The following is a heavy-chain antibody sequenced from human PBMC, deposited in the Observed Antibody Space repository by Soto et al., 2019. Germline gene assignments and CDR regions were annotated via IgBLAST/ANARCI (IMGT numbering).Heavy chain of an antibody. CDR3: AKQQMGVIRALDY. D-gene: IGHD1-26*01. CDR2: IRETGNT. Sequence: VGSLGLSCAASGFTFSNYAMSWIRQAPGKGLEWVSTIRETGNTYYADSVRGRFATSRDNSEYTLYLQMSSLRAEDTAVYYCAKQQMGVIRALDYWGQGTLVTVSS. CDR1: GFTFSNYA. J-gene: IGHJ4*02. V-gene: IGHV3-23*01.